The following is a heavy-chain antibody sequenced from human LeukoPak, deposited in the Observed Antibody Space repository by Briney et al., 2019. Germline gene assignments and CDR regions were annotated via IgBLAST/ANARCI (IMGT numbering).Heavy chain of an antibody. CDR3: ARGRRYYSGSGFYY. CDR2: MYYTGST. CDR1: GGSFSTGGSY. D-gene: IGHD3-10*01. J-gene: IGHJ4*02. Sequence: PSETLSLTCTVSGGSFSTGGSYWSWIRQHPGKGLEWIGYMYYTGSTYINPSLQSRATISIDTSKTQFSLNLTSVTAADTAMYYCARGRRYYSGSGFYYWGQGTLVTVSS. V-gene: IGHV4-31*03.